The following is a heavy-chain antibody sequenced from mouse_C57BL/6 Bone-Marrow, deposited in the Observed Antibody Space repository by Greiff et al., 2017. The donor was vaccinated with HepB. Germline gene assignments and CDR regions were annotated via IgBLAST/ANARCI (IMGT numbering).Heavy chain of an antibody. J-gene: IGHJ2*01. D-gene: IGHD1-1*01. Sequence: EVQRVESGPGLVKPSQSLSLTCSVTGYSITSGYYWNWIRQFPGNKLEWMGYISYDGSNNYNPSLKNRISITRDTSKNQFFLKLNSVTTEDTATYYCAREPTVDYFDYWGQGTTLTVSS. CDR3: AREPTVDYFDY. CDR2: ISYDGSN. V-gene: IGHV3-6*01. CDR1: GYSITSGYY.